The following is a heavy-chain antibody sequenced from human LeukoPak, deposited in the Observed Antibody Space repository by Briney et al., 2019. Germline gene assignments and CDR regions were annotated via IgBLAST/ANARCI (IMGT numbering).Heavy chain of an antibody. CDR3: AKGFSQSDCSSTSCYDAFDI. CDR2: ISGSGGST. D-gene: IGHD2-2*01. J-gene: IGHJ3*02. V-gene: IGHV3-23*01. CDR1: GFTFSSYA. Sequence: GGSLRLSCAASGFTFSSYAMSWVRQAPGKGLEWVSAISGSGGSTYYADSVKGRFTISRDNSKNTLYLQMNSLRAEDTAVYYCAKGFSQSDCSSTSCYDAFDIWGQGTMVTVSS.